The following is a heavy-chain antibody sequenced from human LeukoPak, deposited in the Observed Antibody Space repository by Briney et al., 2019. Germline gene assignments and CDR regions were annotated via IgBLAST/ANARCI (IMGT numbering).Heavy chain of an antibody. Sequence: PGGSLRLSCTASGFTLSSFGMHWVRQAPGKGLEWVAVISDDGSNTYYADSVKGRFTISRDNSKNTLYLQLNSLRTEDTAVYYCTRGYGDWFDPWGQGTLVTVSS. CDR3: TRGYGDWFDP. V-gene: IGHV3-30*03. D-gene: IGHD4-17*01. CDR1: GFTLSSFG. J-gene: IGHJ5*02. CDR2: ISDDGSNT.